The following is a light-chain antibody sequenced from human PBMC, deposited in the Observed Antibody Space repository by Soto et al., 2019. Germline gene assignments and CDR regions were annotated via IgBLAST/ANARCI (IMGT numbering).Light chain of an antibody. V-gene: IGLV7-43*01. Sequence: QAVVTQEPSLTVSPGGTVTLTCASSTGAVTGGYYPNWFQRKPGQAPRPLIYSTSNKHSWTPARFSGSLLGGKAALTLSGVQPEDEAEYDCLLYYGGAQLIFGGGTKLTVL. J-gene: IGLJ2*01. CDR2: STS. CDR1: TGAVTGGYY. CDR3: LLYYGGAQLI.